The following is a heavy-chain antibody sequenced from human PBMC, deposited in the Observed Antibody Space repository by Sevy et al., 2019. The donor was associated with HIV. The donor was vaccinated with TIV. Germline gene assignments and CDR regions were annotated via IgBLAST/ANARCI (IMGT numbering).Heavy chain of an antibody. CDR2: IKSKTDGGTT. V-gene: IGHV3-15*01. Sequence: GGSLRLSCAASGFTFSNAWMSWVRQAPGKGLEWVGRIKSKTDGGTTDYAAPVKGRFTISRDDSKNTLYLQMNSLKTEDTAVYYCTTGRLAVAAYYYYGMDVWGQGTTVTVSS. CDR3: TTGRLAVAAYYYYGMDV. D-gene: IGHD6-19*01. CDR1: GFTFSNAW. J-gene: IGHJ6*02.